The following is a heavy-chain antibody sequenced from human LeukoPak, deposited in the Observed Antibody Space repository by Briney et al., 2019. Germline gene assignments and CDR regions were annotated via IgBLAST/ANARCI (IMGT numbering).Heavy chain of an antibody. J-gene: IGHJ2*01. CDR1: GFTVSDNY. V-gene: IGHV3-66*01. CDR2: FYAGGTT. Sequence: GGSLRLSCAVSGFTVSDNYISWVRQAPGKGLEWVSIFYAGGTTYYADSVKGRFTMSRDSSKNTLFLQMNSLRVEDTAVYYCARDRAAPTWYFDLWGRGTLVTVSS. CDR3: ARDRAAPTWYFDL. D-gene: IGHD2-15*01.